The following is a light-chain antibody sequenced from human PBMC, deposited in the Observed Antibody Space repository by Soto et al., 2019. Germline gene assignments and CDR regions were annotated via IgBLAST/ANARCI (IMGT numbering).Light chain of an antibody. CDR1: QTVSSTS. V-gene: IGKV3-20*01. J-gene: IGKJ2*01. Sequence: EIVLTQSPGTLSLSPGERATLSCRASQTVSSTSLAWYHQAPGQAPRLLIFGASSRATGIPDRFSGSGSGTDFTLTISRLEPEDFAVYYCQQYGSSPYTFGQGTKLEIK. CDR3: QQYGSSPYT. CDR2: GAS.